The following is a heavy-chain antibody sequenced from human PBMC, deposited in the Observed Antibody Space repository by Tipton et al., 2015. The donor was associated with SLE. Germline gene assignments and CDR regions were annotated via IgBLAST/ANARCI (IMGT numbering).Heavy chain of an antibody. CDR3: AKVVSPILQWLFDD. Sequence: SLRLSCAASGFSVSSNYMSWVRQAPGKGLEWVSVIYSAGDTYYADSVKGRFTISRDNSKNTLFLQMNSLRAEDTAKYYCAKVVSPILQWLFDDWGQGTLVTVSS. CDR2: IYSAGDT. D-gene: IGHD6-19*01. V-gene: IGHV3-53*01. CDR1: GFSVSSNY. J-gene: IGHJ4*02.